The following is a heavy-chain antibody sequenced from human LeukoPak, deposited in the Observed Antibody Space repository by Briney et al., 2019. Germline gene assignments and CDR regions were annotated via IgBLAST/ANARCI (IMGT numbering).Heavy chain of an antibody. CDR3: AKDQQAAAAFDY. V-gene: IGHV3-23*01. Sequence: TGGSLRLSCAASGFTFSSYAMSWVRQAPGKGLEWVSAISGSGGSTYYADSVKGRFTISRDNSKNTLYLQTNSLRAEDTAVYYCAKDQQAAAAFDYWGQGTLVTVSS. J-gene: IGHJ4*02. CDR2: ISGSGGST. CDR1: GFTFSSYA. D-gene: IGHD6-13*01.